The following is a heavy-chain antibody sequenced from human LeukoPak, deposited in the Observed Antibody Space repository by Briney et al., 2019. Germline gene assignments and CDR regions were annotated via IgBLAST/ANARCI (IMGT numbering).Heavy chain of an antibody. CDR2: ISAYNGNT. CDR1: GYPFTSYG. V-gene: IGHV1-18*01. J-gene: IGHJ6*02. CDR3: ARESQWLVRSARYYYGMDA. D-gene: IGHD6-19*01. Sequence: GASVKVSCKASGYPFTSYGISWVRQAPGQGLEWMGWISAYNGNTNYAQKLQGRVTMPTDTSTSTAYMELRSLRSDDTDVYYCARESQWLVRSARYYYGMDAWGQGTTVTVSS.